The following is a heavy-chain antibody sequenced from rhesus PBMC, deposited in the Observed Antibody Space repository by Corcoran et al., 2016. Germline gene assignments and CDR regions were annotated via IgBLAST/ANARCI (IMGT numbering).Heavy chain of an antibody. CDR2: INGNSGST. CDR1: GASISSYW. CDR3: ARRGVYWYFDL. V-gene: IGHV4-80*01. D-gene: IGHD3-34*01. Sequence: QVQLQESGPGLVTPSETLSLTCAVSGASISSYWWYWIRQPPGKGLEWIGEINGNSGSTNYNPSLKSRVTISKDASKNQFSLKLSSVTAADTAVYYCARRGVYWYFDLWGPGTPITISS. J-gene: IGHJ2*01.